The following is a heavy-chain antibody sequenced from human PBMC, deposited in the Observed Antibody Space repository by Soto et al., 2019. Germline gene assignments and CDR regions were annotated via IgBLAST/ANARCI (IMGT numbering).Heavy chain of an antibody. D-gene: IGHD1-26*01. CDR2: ISSSSSTI. CDR1: GFTFSSYS. V-gene: IGHV3-48*02. CDR3: ARVALRTQWELPFDY. Sequence: GGSLRLSCAASGFTFSSYSMNWVRQAPGKGLEWVSYISSSSSTIYYADSVKGRFTISRDNAKNSLYLQMNSLRDEDTAVYYCARVALRTQWELPFDYWGQGTLVTVSS. J-gene: IGHJ4*02.